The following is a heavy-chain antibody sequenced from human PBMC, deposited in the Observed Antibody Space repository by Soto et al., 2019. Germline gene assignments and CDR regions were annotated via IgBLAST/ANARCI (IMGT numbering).Heavy chain of an antibody. D-gene: IGHD3-16*01. J-gene: IGHJ5*02. V-gene: IGHV1-3*01. CDR3: AGAYTVATDIGH. CDR2: INAGNGNT. Sequence: RASVKVSCKASGYTFTIYAMHWVRQAPGQRLEWMGWINAGNGNTKYSQKFQGRVTITRDTSASTAYMELSSLRSEDTAVYYCAGAYTVATDIGHWGQGTLVTVSS. CDR1: GYTFTIYA.